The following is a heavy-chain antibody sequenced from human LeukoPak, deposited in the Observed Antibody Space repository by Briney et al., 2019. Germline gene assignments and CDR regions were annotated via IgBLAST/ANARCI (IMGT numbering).Heavy chain of an antibody. CDR2: IGGSGGST. CDR3: AKRSSDYYWGFDY. D-gene: IGHD3-22*01. J-gene: IGHJ4*02. CDR1: GFTFSTYA. Sequence: HAGGSLRLSCAASGFTFSTYAMSWVRQAPGKGLEWVSTIGGSGGSTYYADSVKGRFAISRDNSKNTLYLQMNSLRADDTAVYYCAKRSSDYYWGFDYWGQGTLVTVSS. V-gene: IGHV3-23*01.